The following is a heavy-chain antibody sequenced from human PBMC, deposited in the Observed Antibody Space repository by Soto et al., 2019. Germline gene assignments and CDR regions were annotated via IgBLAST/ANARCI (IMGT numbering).Heavy chain of an antibody. CDR2: IYHSGST. CDR3: ARVSGSYYYGMDV. Sequence: QVQLQESGPGLVKPSGTLSLTCAVSGGSISSSNWWSWVRQPPGKGLGWIGEIYHSGSTNYNPSPKSRVTISVDESQNHFPLKLSSVTAADTAVYYCARVSGSYYYGMDVWGQGTTVTVSS. D-gene: IGHD1-26*01. V-gene: IGHV4-4*02. CDR1: GGSISSSNW. J-gene: IGHJ6*02.